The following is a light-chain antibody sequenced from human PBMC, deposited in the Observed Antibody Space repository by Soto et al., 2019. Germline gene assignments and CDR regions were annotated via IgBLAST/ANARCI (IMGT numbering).Light chain of an antibody. CDR3: QQYYGTSWT. CDR2: WAS. Sequence: DIVMTQSPDSLAVSLGERATINCKSSQSVLYTSSNENYLAWYQQKPGQPPKLLIYWASTRESGVPDRFSGSGSGTDFTLTISSLQAEDVAVYYCQQYYGTSWTFGQGTKVEIK. CDR1: QSVLYTSSNENY. V-gene: IGKV4-1*01. J-gene: IGKJ1*01.